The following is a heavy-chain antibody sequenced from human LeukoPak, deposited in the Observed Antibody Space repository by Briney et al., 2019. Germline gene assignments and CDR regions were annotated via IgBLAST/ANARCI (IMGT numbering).Heavy chain of an antibody. CDR3: TSFTRGYSGYDLYNWFDP. CDR2: IRSKANSYAT. CDR1: GFTFSGSA. J-gene: IGHJ5*02. Sequence: GGSLRLSCAASGFTFSGSAMHWVRQASGKGLEWVGRIRSKANSYATAYAASVKGRFTISRDDSKSTAYLQMNSLKTEDTAVYYCTSFTRGYSGYDLYNWFDPWGQGTLVTVSS. V-gene: IGHV3-73*01. D-gene: IGHD5-12*01.